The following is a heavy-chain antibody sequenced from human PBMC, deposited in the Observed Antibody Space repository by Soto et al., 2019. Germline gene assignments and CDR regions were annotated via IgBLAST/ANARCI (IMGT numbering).Heavy chain of an antibody. V-gene: IGHV3-23*01. CDR2: ISGSGGST. Sequence: EVQLLESGGGLVQPGGSLRLSCAASGFTFSSYAMSWVRQASGKGLEWVSAISGSGGSTYYADSVKGRFTISRDNSKNTVYLQMNSLRAEDPAVYYCAKANYDILSGYYMTYYYYYMDVWCKGTTVTVSS. CDR3: AKANYDILSGYYMTYYYYYMDV. CDR1: GFTFSSYA. J-gene: IGHJ6*03. D-gene: IGHD3-9*01.